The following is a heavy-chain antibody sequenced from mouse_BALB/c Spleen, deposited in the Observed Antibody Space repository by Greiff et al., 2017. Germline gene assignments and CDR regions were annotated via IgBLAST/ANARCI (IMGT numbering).Heavy chain of an antibody. J-gene: IGHJ4*01. CDR1: GFSLTSYG. D-gene: IGHD2-14*01. Sequence: VHLVESGPGLVAPSQSLSITCTVSGFSLTSYGVHWVRQPPGKGLEWLGVIWAGGSTNYNSALMSRLSISKDNSKSQVFLKMNSLQTDDTAMYYCARVRYDDYYAMDYWGQGTSVTVSS. V-gene: IGHV2-9*02. CDR3: ARVRYDDYYAMDY. CDR2: IWAGGST.